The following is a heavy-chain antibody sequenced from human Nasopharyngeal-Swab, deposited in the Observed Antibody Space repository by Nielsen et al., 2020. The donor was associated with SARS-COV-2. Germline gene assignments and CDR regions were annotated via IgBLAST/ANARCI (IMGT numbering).Heavy chain of an antibody. CDR1: GGSFSGYY. CDR3: ARVSITGTTRPAFDY. J-gene: IGHJ4*02. CDR2: INHSGST. D-gene: IGHD1-7*01. V-gene: IGHV4-34*01. Sequence: SETLSLTCAVYGGSFSGYYWSWIRQPPGKGLEWIGEINHSGSTNYNPSLKSRVTISVDTSKNQFSLKLSSVTAADTAVYYCARVSITGTTRPAFDYWGQGTPVTVSS.